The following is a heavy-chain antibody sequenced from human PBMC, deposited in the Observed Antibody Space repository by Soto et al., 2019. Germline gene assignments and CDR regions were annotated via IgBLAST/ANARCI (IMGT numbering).Heavy chain of an antibody. V-gene: IGHV2-5*02. CDR1: GFSLTTDRVG. CDR3: AHAYGGGSLY. Sequence: QITLKESGPTLVKPTQTLTLTCTFSGFSLTTDRVGVGWIRQPPGEALEWLAVIYWDDSKTYRPSLESRLTIPKETAKSQVALTRTNRGSLDTATYYCAHAYGGGSLYWGQGSLVTVSS. D-gene: IGHD3-10*01. J-gene: IGHJ4*02. CDR2: IYWDDSK.